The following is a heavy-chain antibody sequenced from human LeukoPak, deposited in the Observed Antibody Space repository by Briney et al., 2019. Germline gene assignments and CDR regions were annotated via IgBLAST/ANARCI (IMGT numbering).Heavy chain of an antibody. CDR1: GGSISSTTYY. J-gene: IGHJ5*02. CDR2: ILPGGNT. Sequence: PSETLSPTCTVSGGSISSTTYYWGWIRQPPGKGLEWIGSILPGGNTNYSPSLGGRVTLFLDTSKNRFSLQLSSVTAADTAKYYCARGDESGSKRGWGHWFDPWGPGILVPVST. V-gene: IGHV4-39*02. CDR3: ARGDESGSKRGWGHWFDP. D-gene: IGHD6-13*01.